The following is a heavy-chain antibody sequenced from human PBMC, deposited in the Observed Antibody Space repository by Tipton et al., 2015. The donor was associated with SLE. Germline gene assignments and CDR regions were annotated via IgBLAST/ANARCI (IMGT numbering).Heavy chain of an antibody. CDR1: GYTFTNYW. V-gene: IGHV5-10-1*01. D-gene: IGHD4-17*01. CDR2: INPSDSYT. J-gene: IGHJ4*02. CDR3: APTDHGDFDY. Sequence: VQLVQSGAEVKKPGESLRISCKGSGYTFTNYWINWVRQMPGKGLEWMGTINPSDSYTNYSPSFQGHVTISADKSISTAYLQWSSLKASDTAMYYCAPTDHGDFDYWGQGTLVTVSS.